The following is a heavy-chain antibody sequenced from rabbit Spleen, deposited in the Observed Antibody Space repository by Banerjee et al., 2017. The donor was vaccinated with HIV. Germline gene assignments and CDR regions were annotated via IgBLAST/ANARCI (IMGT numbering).Heavy chain of an antibody. J-gene: IGHJ4*01. V-gene: IGHV1S45*01. CDR1: GFTLSTYY. CDR3: ARDAGRGDYIDGVFNL. D-gene: IGHD8-1*01. Sequence: QEHLEESGGGLVQPGGSLKLSCTASGFTLSTYYMCWVRQAPGKGLEWIACIYSGDSGYTYYATWATGRFTCSKTSSTTVTLQMTSLTVADTATYFCARDAGRGDYIDGVFNLWGPGTLVTVS. CDR2: IYSGDSGYT.